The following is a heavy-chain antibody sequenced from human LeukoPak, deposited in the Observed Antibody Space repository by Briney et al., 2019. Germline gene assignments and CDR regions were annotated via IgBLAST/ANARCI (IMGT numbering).Heavy chain of an antibody. CDR3: AREEGVAAYYFTY. D-gene: IGHD6-25*01. Sequence: GGSLRLSCAASGFTFSSYGMHWVRQAPGKGLEWVAVVWYDGDNKFYADSVKGRFTISRDNSKNTLYLQMNSLRAEDKAIYSCAREEGVAAYYFTYWGQGTLATAS. V-gene: IGHV3-33*01. J-gene: IGHJ4*02. CDR2: VWYDGDNK. CDR1: GFTFSSYG.